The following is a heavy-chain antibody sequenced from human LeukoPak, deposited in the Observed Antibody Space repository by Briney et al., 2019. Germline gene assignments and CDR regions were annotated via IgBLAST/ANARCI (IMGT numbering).Heavy chain of an antibody. CDR2: ISGSDGST. J-gene: IGHJ4*02. CDR3: AKGLRYFDY. V-gene: IGHV3-23*01. D-gene: IGHD5-12*01. CDR1: GFTFSTYA. Sequence: QSGGSLRLSCAASGFTFSTYAMSSVRQAPGKGLEWVSGISGSDGSTYYADSVKGRFTISRDDSKNTLYLQMNSLRAEDMAVYYCAKGLRYFDYWGQGTLVTVSS.